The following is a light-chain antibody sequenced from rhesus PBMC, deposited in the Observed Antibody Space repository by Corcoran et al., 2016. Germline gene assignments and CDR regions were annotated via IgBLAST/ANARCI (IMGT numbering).Light chain of an antibody. V-gene: IGKV1-32*02. CDR2: YAN. CDR1: QGISSY. Sequence: DIQMSQSPSSLSASVGDRVTITCRASQGISSYLNWYQQKPGKAPKLLIYYANSLASGVPSRFSGSGAWTEFTLTIRSLQPEDFATYDCQQGNTDPLTFGGGTKVELK. J-gene: IGKJ4*01. CDR3: QQGNTDPLT.